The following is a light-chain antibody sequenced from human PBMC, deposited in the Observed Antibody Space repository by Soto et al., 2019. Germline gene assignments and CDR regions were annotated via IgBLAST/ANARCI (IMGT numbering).Light chain of an antibody. CDR3: SSYAGSNTDYV. CDR1: SSDVGGYKY. V-gene: IGLV2-8*01. CDR2: EVS. Sequence: QSALTQPPSASGSPGQSVTISCTGTSSDVGGYKYVSWYQQHPGKVPKLMIYEVSKRPSGVPDRFSGSKSGNTASLTVSGLQAEDEADYYCSSYAGSNTDYVFXTGTKVTVL. J-gene: IGLJ1*01.